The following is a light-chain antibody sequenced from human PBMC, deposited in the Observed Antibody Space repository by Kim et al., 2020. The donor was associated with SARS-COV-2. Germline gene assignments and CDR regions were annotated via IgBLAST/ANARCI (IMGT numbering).Light chain of an antibody. CDR2: QDS. Sequence: SPGQTASITCSGDKLGNKYACWYQQKPGQSPVLVIYQDSKRTSGIPGRFSGSNSGNTATLTISGTQAMDEADYYCQAWDSSTFYVFGTGTKVTVL. CDR3: QAWDSSTFYV. J-gene: IGLJ1*01. CDR1: KLGNKY. V-gene: IGLV3-1*01.